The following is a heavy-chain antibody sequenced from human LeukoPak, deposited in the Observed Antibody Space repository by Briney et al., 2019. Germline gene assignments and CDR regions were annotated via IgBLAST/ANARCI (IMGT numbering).Heavy chain of an antibody. J-gene: IGHJ4*02. CDR3: ACYDCGDY. D-gene: IGHD2-2*01. Sequence: GASVKVSCKASGYTFTSYAINWVRQVPGQGLEWMGWINTNTGSPTYAQAFTGRFVFSLDTSVSTAYLQISSLKTEDTAVYYCACYDCGDYWGQGTLVTVSS. CDR1: GYTFTSYA. CDR2: INTNTGSP. V-gene: IGHV7-4-1*02.